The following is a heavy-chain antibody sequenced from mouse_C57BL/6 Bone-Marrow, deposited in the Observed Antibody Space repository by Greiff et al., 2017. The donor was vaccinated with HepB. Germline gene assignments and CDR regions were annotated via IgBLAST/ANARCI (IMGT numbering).Heavy chain of an antibody. CDR3: ARTSASYWYFDV. D-gene: IGHD3-3*01. Sequence: EVMLVESGGGLVKPGGSLKLSCAASGFTFSSYAMSWVRQTPEKRLEWVATISDGGSYTYYPDNVKGRFTISRDNAKNNLYLQMSHLKSEDTAMYYCARTSASYWYFDVWGTGTTVTVSS. J-gene: IGHJ1*03. CDR2: ISDGGSYT. V-gene: IGHV5-4*03. CDR1: GFTFSSYA.